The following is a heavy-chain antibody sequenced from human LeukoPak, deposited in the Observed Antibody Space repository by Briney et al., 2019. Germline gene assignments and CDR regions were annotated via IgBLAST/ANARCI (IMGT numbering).Heavy chain of an antibody. D-gene: IGHD3-9*01. CDR3: ALDISNYYFRGMNV. J-gene: IGHJ6*02. CDR1: SGSISGYY. V-gene: IGHV4-34*01. Sequence: SETLSLTCAVYSGSISGYYWSWIRQSPGSGQEWIGQIDYSGSTNYNPSLKSRVTISVDTSKNQFSLKLNSVTAADTAVYFCALDISNYYFRGMNVWGQGTTVTVSS. CDR2: IDYSGST.